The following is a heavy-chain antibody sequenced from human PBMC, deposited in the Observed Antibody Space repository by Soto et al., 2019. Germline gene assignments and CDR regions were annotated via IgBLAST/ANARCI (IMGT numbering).Heavy chain of an antibody. CDR2: IYYSGTT. CDR3: ARREIQGPIDY. CDR1: GYSISSSNW. Sequence: QVQLQESGPGLVKPSDTLSRTCAVSGYSISSSNWWGWSRQPPGKGLEWIGYIYYSGTTYYNPSLKSRVTMSVDTSKNQFSLKLTSVTAVDTAVYYCARREIQGPIDYWGQGTLVTVSS. J-gene: IGHJ4*02. D-gene: IGHD1-26*01. V-gene: IGHV4-28*01.